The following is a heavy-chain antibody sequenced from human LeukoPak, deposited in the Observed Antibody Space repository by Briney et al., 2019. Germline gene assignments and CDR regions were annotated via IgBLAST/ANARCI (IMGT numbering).Heavy chain of an antibody. J-gene: IGHJ4*02. CDR1: GFTFNSYW. V-gene: IGHV3-7*04. D-gene: IGHD6-19*01. CDR2: IKQDGSEK. CDR3: ARGIAVTAGNVYY. Sequence: QSGGSLRLSCAASGFTFNSYWMTWVRQAPGKGLEWVANIKQDGSEKNYADSVKGRFTIARDNAQNSLYLQMNSLRAKDTAVYYCARGIAVTAGNVYYWGQGTLVTVSS.